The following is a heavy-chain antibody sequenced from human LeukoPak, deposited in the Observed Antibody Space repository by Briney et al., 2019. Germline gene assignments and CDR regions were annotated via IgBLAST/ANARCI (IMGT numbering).Heavy chain of an antibody. J-gene: IGHJ4*02. CDR2: IFYSGSA. V-gene: IGHV4-31*03. Sequence: PSETLSLTCTVSGGSISSGGYYWSWIRQHPGKGLEWIGYIFYSGSAYYNPSLKSRVTISVDTSKNQISLKLSSVTAADTAVYYCARGSTLIRGFDYWGQGTLVTVSS. CDR1: GGSISSGGYY. CDR3: ARGSTLIRGFDY. D-gene: IGHD3-10*01.